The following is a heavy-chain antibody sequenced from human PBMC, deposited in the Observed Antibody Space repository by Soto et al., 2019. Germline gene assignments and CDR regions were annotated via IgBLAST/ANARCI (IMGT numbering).Heavy chain of an antibody. CDR2: TYYTSKWNA. CDR3: ARAIIGRTDIMDV. CDR1: GDRVSTNGAA. D-gene: IGHD1-20*01. J-gene: IGHJ6*02. Sequence: PSQTLSLTCDISGDRVSTNGAAWNWIRQSPSSGLEWLGRTYYTSKWNADYSISMRSRITIHPDTSKNQISLQVNSVTPEDTGVYYCARAIIGRTDIMDVWGQGTTVTVSS. V-gene: IGHV6-1*01.